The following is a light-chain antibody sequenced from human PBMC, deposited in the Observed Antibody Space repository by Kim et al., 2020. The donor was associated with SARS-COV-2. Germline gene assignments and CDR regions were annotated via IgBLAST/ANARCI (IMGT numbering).Light chain of an antibody. J-gene: IGLJ2*01. Sequence: SYELTQPPSVSVSPGQTASITCSGDKLGDKYACWYQHKPGQSPVLVVFQDNKRPSGIPERFSGSNSGNTATLTISGTQAMAEADYYCQAWDSNIVV. CDR1: KLGDKY. V-gene: IGLV3-1*01. CDR3: QAWDSNIVV. CDR2: QDN.